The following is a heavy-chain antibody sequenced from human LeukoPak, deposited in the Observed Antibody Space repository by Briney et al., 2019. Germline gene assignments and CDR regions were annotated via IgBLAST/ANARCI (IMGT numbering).Heavy chain of an antibody. CDR1: GGSISSGSYY. D-gene: IGHD2-2*01. Sequence: PSGTLSLTCTVSGGSISSGSYYWSWIRQPAGKGLEWIGRIYTSGSTNYNPSLKSRVTISVDTSKNQFSLKLSSVTAADTAVYYCARDTVVPAANDAFDIWGQGTMVTVSS. J-gene: IGHJ3*02. CDR3: ARDTVVPAANDAFDI. V-gene: IGHV4-61*02. CDR2: IYTSGST.